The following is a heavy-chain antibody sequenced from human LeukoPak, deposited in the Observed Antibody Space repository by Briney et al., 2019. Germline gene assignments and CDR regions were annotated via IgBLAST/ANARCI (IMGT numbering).Heavy chain of an antibody. CDR3: ARVWGLVTMMVEPGAFDI. V-gene: IGHV1-2*02. D-gene: IGHD3-22*01. J-gene: IGHJ3*02. Sequence: ASVKVSCKASGYTFTGYYMHRVRQAPGQGLEWMGWINPNSGGTNYAQKFQGRVTMTRDTTISTAYMELSRLRSDDTAVYYCARVWGLVTMMVEPGAFDIWGQGTMVTVSS. CDR2: INPNSGGT. CDR1: GYTFTGYY.